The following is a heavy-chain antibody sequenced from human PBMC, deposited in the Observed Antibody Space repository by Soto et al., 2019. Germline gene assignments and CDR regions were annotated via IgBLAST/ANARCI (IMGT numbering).Heavy chain of an antibody. CDR2: INPSGGGT. CDR3: ARPRPIDSSGPRAFDF. CDR1: GYTFTNYY. V-gene: IGHV1-46*01. D-gene: IGHD3-22*01. J-gene: IGHJ3*01. Sequence: QVQLVQSGAEVKKPGASVKVSCKASGYTFTNYYMHWVRQAPGQGLEWMGIINPSGGGTSYAQKFQGRITMTRDTSTSTVYMELSSLSSADTAVYYCARPRPIDSSGPRAFDFWGQGTMVTISS.